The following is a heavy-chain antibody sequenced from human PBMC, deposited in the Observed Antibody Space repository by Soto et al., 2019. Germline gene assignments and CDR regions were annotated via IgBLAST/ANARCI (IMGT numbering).Heavy chain of an antibody. V-gene: IGHV1-3*01. J-gene: IGHJ5*02. CDR1: GYTFTRYT. Sequence: ASVKVSCKASGYTFTRYTMNWVRQAPGQRLEWMGWINPDNGNTKSSQKFQDRVIITRDTSASTAYMDLSSLRSEDTAVNYCARGIATGQLDPWGQGTLVTVPS. CDR2: INPDNGNT. CDR3: ARGIATGQLDP. D-gene: IGHD2-15*01.